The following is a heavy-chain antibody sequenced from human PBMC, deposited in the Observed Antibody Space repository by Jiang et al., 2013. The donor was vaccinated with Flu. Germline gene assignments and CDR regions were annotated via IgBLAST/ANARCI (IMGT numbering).Heavy chain of an antibody. D-gene: IGHD1/OR15-1a*01. V-gene: IGHV4-39*01. J-gene: IGHJ4*02. Sequence: LLKPSETLSLTCTVSGGSISSSSYYWGWIRQPPGKGLEWIGSIYYSGSTYYNPSLKSRVTISVDTSKNQFSLKLSSVTAADTAVYYCASQAREHNYFDYWGQGTLVTVSS. CDR2: IYYSGST. CDR3: ASQAREHNYFDY. CDR1: GGSISSSSYY.